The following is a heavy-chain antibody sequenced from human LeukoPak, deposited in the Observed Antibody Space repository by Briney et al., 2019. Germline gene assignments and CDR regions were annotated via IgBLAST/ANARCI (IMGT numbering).Heavy chain of an antibody. J-gene: IGHJ3*02. CDR1: GGSISSYY. CDR2: INHSGST. CDR3: ARGKRYCSSTSCYRGAFDI. D-gene: IGHD2-2*01. Sequence: PSETLSLTCAVSGGSISSYYWSWIRQPPGKGLEWIGVINHSGSTNYNPSLKSRVTISVDTSKNQFSLKLSSVTAADTAVYYCARGKRYCSSTSCYRGAFDIWGQGTMVTVSS. V-gene: IGHV4-34*01.